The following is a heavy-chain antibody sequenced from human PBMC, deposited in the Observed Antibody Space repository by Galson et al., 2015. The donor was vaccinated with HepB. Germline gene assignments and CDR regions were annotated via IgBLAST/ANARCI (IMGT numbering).Heavy chain of an antibody. V-gene: IGHV1-18*01. CDR3: AKDGLGYPGDA. CDR2: MNTSNGAT. D-gene: IGHD3/OR15-3a*01. CDR1: GYTFNKFG. Sequence: SVKVSCKASGYTFNKFGVNWVRQAPGHGLEWLGWMNTSNGATSYAQKFQGRVTVTTDTPTTTAYMELRSLKSDDTAVYFCAKDGLGYPGDAWGQGTLVTVSS. J-gene: IGHJ5*02.